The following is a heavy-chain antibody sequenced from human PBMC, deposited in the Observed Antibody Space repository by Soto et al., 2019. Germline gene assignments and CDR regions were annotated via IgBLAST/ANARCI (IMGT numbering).Heavy chain of an antibody. V-gene: IGHV3-74*01. CDR1: GFTFSTYW. CDR3: VRDDFGSGIDY. J-gene: IGHJ4*02. Sequence: EVQLVESGGGLVQPGGSLRLSCAASGFTFSTYWMHWVRQAPGKGLVWVSHIDSDGSSTTYADSVKGRFTISRDNAKNTLYLQMNSLRVEDTAVYYCVRDDFGSGIDYWGQGTLVTVSS. CDR2: IDSDGSST. D-gene: IGHD3-10*01.